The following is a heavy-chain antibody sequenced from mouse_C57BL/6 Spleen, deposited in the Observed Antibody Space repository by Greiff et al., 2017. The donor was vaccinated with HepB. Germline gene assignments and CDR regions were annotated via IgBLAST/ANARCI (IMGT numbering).Heavy chain of an antibody. CDR1: GYTFTSYW. Sequence: QVQLQQPGTELVRPGSSVKLSCKASGYTFTSYWMHWVKQRPIQGLEWIGNIDPSDSETHYNQKFKDKATLTVDKSSSTAYMQLSSLTSEDSAVYYCARKSKKSYWYFDVWGTGTTVTVSS. J-gene: IGHJ1*03. V-gene: IGHV1-52*01. CDR2: IDPSDSET. D-gene: IGHD1-3*01. CDR3: ARKSKKSYWYFDV.